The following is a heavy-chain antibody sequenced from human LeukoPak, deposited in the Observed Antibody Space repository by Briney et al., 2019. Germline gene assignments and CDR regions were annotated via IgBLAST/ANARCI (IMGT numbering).Heavy chain of an antibody. V-gene: IGHV1-2*02. CDR1: GYTFTGCY. J-gene: IGHJ4*02. CDR2: INPNSGGT. Sequence: ASVKVSCKASGYTFTGCYMHWVRQAPGQGLEWMGWINPNSGGTNYAQKFQGRVTMTRDTSISTAYMELSRLRSDDTAVYYCARVFVGYRVRGVIITGLGYWGQGTLVTVSS. CDR3: ARVFVGYRVRGVIITGLGY. D-gene: IGHD3-10*01.